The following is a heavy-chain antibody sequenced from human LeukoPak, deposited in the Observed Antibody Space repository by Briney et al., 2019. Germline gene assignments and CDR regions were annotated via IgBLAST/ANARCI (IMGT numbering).Heavy chain of an antibody. V-gene: IGHV1-3*01. D-gene: IGHD5-12*01. CDR1: GYTFTNYA. J-gene: IGHJ4*02. CDR3: ARESSGYATDY. CDR2: INAGNGKT. Sequence: ASVKVSCKASGYTFTNYAVYWVRQAPGQRLEWMGWINAGNGKTNYSQKFQVRVTLTRDTSASTVYMELSSLRSEDTAVYYCARESSGYATDYWGQGTLVTVSS.